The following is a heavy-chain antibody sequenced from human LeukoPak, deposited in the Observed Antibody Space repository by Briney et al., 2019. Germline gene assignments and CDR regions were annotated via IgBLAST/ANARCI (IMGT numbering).Heavy chain of an antibody. CDR3: ARVWGYTYGYFDY. CDR1: DYSISSDYY. CDR2: IYHSGTA. J-gene: IGHJ4*02. D-gene: IGHD5-18*01. Sequence: SETLSLTCGVSDYSISSDYYWGWIRQPPGKGLAWIGSIYHSGTAYYNPSLNSRVTISVDTSKNQFSLKLNSVTAADTAVYYCARVWGYTYGYFDYWGQGTLVTVSS. V-gene: IGHV4-38-2*01.